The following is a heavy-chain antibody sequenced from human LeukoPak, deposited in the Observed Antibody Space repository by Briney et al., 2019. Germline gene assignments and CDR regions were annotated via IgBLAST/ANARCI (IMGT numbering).Heavy chain of an antibody. V-gene: IGHV3-23*01. D-gene: IGHD3-3*01. J-gene: IGHJ4*02. CDR3: AKSPLRTRILLDY. CDR2: ISGSGGST. CDR1: GFTFSTYA. Sequence: GGSLRLSCVASGFTFSTYATSWVRQAPGKGLEWVSTISGSGGSTYYADSVKGRFTISRDNSKNTLYLQMNSLRADDTAVYYCAKSPLRTRILLDYWGQGTLVTVSS.